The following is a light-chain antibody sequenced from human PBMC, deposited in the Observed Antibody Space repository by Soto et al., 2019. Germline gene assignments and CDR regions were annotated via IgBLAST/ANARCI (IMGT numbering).Light chain of an antibody. CDR3: TAYAGSNTPYV. CDR1: SSDVGGYDY. V-gene: IGLV2-8*01. Sequence: QSVLTQPPSASGSPGQSVTISCTGTSSDVGGYDYVSWYQQHPGKAPKLMIFEVTKRPSGVPNRFSVSKSGNTASLTVSGLQAEDGADYYCTAYAGSNTPYVCGTGTKVTVL. J-gene: IGLJ1*01. CDR2: EVT.